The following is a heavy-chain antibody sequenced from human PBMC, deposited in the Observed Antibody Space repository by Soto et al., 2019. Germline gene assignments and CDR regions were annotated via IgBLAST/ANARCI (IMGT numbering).Heavy chain of an antibody. CDR2: IYYDGST. CDR1: GASISSYF. J-gene: IGHJ6*02. V-gene: IGHV4-30-4*08. D-gene: IGHD3-16*01. CDR3: AREGAASHTYYYGTDV. Sequence: PSETLSLTCTVSGASISSYFWSWIRQPPGKGLEWIGYIYYDGSTYYNPSLKSRVTISVDTSKNQFSLKLNSMTAADTAVYYCAREGAASHTYYYGTDVWGQGTTVTVSS.